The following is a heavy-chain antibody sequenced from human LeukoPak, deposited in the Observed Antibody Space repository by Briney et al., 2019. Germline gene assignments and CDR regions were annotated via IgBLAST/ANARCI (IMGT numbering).Heavy chain of an antibody. CDR1: GDSINSYH. CDR2: IHMSGST. V-gene: IGHV4-4*07. D-gene: IGHD3-22*01. CDR3: ARDDSSRDDSGGYHY. J-gene: IGHJ4*02. Sequence: SETLSLTCTVSGDSINSYHWSWIRQPAGKGLEWIGRIHMSGSTNYNPSLRSRVAISMDNSKNQFSLKLKSVTAADTAVYYCARDDSSRDDSGGYHYWGQGTLV.